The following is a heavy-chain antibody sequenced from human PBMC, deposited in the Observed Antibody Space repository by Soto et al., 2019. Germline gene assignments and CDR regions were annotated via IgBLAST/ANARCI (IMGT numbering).Heavy chain of an antibody. CDR2: INHSGST. Sequence: QVQLQQWGAGLLKPSETLSLTCAVYGGSFSGYYWSWIRQPPGKGLEWIGEINHSGSTNYNPSLKSRVTISVDTSKPQFSLKLSSVTAADTAVYYCARRVRPPRGFDYWGQGTLVTVSS. CDR1: GGSFSGYY. V-gene: IGHV4-34*01. J-gene: IGHJ4*02. D-gene: IGHD3-16*01. CDR3: ARRVRPPRGFDY.